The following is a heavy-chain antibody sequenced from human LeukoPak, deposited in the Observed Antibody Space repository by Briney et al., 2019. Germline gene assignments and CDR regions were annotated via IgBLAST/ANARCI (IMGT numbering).Heavy chain of an antibody. CDR2: ISSNGGST. D-gene: IGHD3-22*01. CDR1: GFTFSSYA. Sequence: PTGGSLRLSCAASGFTFSSYAMHWVRQAPGKGLEYVSAISSNGGSTYYANSVKGRFTISRDNSKNTLYLQMGSLRAEDMAVYYCARSDSSGYSPELDYWGQGTLVTVSS. V-gene: IGHV3-64*01. J-gene: IGHJ4*02. CDR3: ARSDSSGYSPELDY.